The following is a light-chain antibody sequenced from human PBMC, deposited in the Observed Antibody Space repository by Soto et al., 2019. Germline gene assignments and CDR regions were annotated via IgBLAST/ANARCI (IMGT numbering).Light chain of an antibody. J-gene: IGLJ1*01. CDR2: DVS. Sequence: QSALTQPASVSGSPGQSITISCTGTSSDVGGYNYVTWYQHHPGKAPKRMIYDVSNRPSGVSNRFSGSKSGNTASLTISGLQADDESDYYCSSYTTSSTRVFGTGTKVTVL. CDR3: SSYTTSSTRV. V-gene: IGLV2-14*01. CDR1: SSDVGGYNY.